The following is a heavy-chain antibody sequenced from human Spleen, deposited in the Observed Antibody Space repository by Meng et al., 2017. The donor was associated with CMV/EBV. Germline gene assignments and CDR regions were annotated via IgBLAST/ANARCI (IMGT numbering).Heavy chain of an antibody. D-gene: IGHD3-22*01. Sequence: GGSLRLSCAASGFTFSSHTLNWVRQAPGKGLEWVSSISSTSNYIYYADSVKGRFTISRDNAKNSLFLQMNSLRAEDTAVYYCARGCNTYYYDSTGYFFDYWGQGTLVT. V-gene: IGHV3-21*01. J-gene: IGHJ4*02. CDR1: GFTFSSHT. CDR3: ARGCNTYYYDSTGYFFDY. CDR2: ISSTSNYI.